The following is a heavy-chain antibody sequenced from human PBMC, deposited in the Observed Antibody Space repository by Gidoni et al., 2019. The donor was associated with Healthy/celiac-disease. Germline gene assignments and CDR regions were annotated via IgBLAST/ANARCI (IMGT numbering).Heavy chain of an antibody. D-gene: IGHD3-3*01. Sequence: VQLLESGGGLVQPGGSLRLSCAASGFTFSSYAMSWVRKAQGKGLEWVSAISGRGCSTYYADSVKSRYTISRDNSKNTLYLQMNSLRAEDTAVYYCAKGDDYDFWSGDSDVYYYGMDVWGQGTTVTVSS. J-gene: IGHJ6*02. CDR2: ISGRGCST. V-gene: IGHV3-23*01. CDR3: AKGDDYDFWSGDSDVYYYGMDV. CDR1: GFTFSSYA.